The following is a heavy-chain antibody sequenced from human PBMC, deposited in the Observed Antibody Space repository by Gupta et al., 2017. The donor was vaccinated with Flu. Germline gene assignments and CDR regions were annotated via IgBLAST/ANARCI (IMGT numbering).Heavy chain of an antibody. J-gene: IGHJ4*02. Sequence: QVQLVQSGAEVKKPGSLVKVSCKASGVTFSTYAINWVRQAHGQGLEWMGGIIPVFGPTNYAQKFQGRVTITADESTSTAYREISSLRSEDTAVYYCARKGGGHCSGGSCYSFDFWGQGTLVTVSS. D-gene: IGHD2-15*01. CDR2: IIPVFGPT. V-gene: IGHV1-69*01. CDR1: GVTFSTYA. CDR3: ARKGGGHCSGGSCYSFDF.